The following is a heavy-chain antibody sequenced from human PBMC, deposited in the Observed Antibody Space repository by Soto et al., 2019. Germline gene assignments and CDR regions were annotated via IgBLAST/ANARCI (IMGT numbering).Heavy chain of an antibody. J-gene: IGHJ6*02. CDR2: ISSRGGDT. Sequence: EMKLLESGGGLVQPGGSLRLSCAASGFPFSDYAVSWVRQAPGKGLQWVSVISSRGGDTYYADSVRGRFTISRDNSKTTLSLQRNRLRAEDTAIYYCAKDLFPALSGKDYYYALDVWSPGTTVTVSS. D-gene: IGHD1-20*01. V-gene: IGHV3-23*01. CDR1: GFPFSDYA. CDR3: AKDLFPALSGKDYYYALDV.